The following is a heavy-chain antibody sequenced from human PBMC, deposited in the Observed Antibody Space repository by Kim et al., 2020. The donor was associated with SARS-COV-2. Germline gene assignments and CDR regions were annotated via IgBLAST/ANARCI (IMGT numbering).Heavy chain of an antibody. CDR1: GGSISSYY. CDR3: ARDIPSHDYGDYDAFDI. Sequence: SETLSLTCTVSGGSISSYYWSWIRQPAGKGLEWIGRIYTSGSTNYNPSLKSRVTMSVDTSKNQFSLKLSSVTAADTAVYYCARDIPSHDYGDYDAFDIWGQGTMVTVSS. V-gene: IGHV4-4*07. J-gene: IGHJ3*02. CDR2: IYTSGST. D-gene: IGHD4-17*01.